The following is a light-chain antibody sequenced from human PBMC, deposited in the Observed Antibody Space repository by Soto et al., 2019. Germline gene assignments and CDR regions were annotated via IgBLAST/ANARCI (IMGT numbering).Light chain of an antibody. J-gene: IGKJ4*01. Sequence: IVMTQSPASLSVSPGERATLSCRASQSVISNVAWYQQKHGQAHRPLIYGASTRATGIPARFRGIGSGTEFTLTISSLQSEDSAVYYCQQHQNWPQISFGGGTKVDIK. V-gene: IGKV3-15*01. CDR2: GAS. CDR3: QQHQNWPQIS. CDR1: QSVISN.